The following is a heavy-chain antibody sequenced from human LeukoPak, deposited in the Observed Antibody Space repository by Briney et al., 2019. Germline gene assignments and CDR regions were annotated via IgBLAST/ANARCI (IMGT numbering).Heavy chain of an antibody. D-gene: IGHD2-21*01. CDR3: ARESAIPDAFDI. V-gene: IGHV3-21*01. Sequence: SGGSLRLSCAASGFTFSSYSMNWVRQAPGKGLEWVSAISGSGGSTYYADSVKGRFTISRDNAKNSLYLQMNSLRAEDTAVYYCARESAIPDAFDIWGQGTMVTVSS. CDR1: GFTFSSYS. J-gene: IGHJ3*02. CDR2: ISGSGGST.